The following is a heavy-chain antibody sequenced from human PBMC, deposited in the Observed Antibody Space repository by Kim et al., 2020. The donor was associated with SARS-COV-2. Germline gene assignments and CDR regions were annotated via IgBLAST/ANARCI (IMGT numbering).Heavy chain of an antibody. Sequence: SETLSLTCTVSGGSISSYYWSWIRQPPGKGLEWIGYIYYSGSTNYNPSLKSRVTISVDTSKNQFSLKLSSVTAADTAVYYCARRKYYYGSGSYSDAFDIWGQGTMVTVSS. CDR2: IYYSGST. J-gene: IGHJ3*02. D-gene: IGHD3-10*01. CDR3: ARRKYYYGSGSYSDAFDI. CDR1: GGSISSYY. V-gene: IGHV4-59*08.